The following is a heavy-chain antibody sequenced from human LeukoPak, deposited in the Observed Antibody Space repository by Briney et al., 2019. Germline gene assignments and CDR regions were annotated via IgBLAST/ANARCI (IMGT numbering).Heavy chain of an antibody. CDR2: TSSDGSIK. CDR3: ARDPVPAAARHFDY. J-gene: IGHJ4*01. Sequence: GGSLRLSCAASGVTLSTHAISWVRQAPGKGLERVAVTSSDGSIKFYADPVKGRLTISRDNSENTLYLKVNSVRGEDTGVYYCARDPVPAAARHFDYWGRGTLVTVSS. V-gene: IGHV3-30*04. D-gene: IGHD2-2*01. CDR1: GVTLSTHA.